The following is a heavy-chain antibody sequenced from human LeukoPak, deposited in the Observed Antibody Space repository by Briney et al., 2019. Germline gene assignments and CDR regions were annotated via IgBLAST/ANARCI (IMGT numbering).Heavy chain of an antibody. J-gene: IGHJ4*02. D-gene: IGHD2-15*01. Sequence: TSETQSLTCAVYGGSFSGYYWSWIRQPPGKGLEWIGEINHSGSTNYNPSLKSRVTISVDTSKNQFSLKLSSVTAADTAVYYCARDDCSGGSCYVAYWGQGTLVTVSS. V-gene: IGHV4-34*01. CDR2: INHSGST. CDR3: ARDDCSGGSCYVAY. CDR1: GGSFSGYY.